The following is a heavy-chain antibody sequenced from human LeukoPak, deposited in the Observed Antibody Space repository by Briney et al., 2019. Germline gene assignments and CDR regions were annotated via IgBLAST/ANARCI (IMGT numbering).Heavy chain of an antibody. J-gene: IGHJ3*02. CDR1: GGTFSSYA. Sequence: GSSVKVSCKASGGTFSSYAISWVRQAPGQGLEWMGRIIPIFGTANYAQKFQGRVTITTDESTSTAYMELSSLRSEDTAVYYCAGDCGDAFDIWGQGTMVTVSS. V-gene: IGHV1-69*05. CDR2: IIPIFGTA. CDR3: AGDCGDAFDI.